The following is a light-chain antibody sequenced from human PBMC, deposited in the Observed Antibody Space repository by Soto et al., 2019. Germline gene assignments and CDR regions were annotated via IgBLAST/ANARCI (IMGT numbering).Light chain of an antibody. CDR2: GAS. CDR3: QQFGSSPLFT. Sequence: DIVLTQSPGTLSLCPGERATLSCRASQSVSSSYLAWYQQKPGQAPRLLIYGASSRATGIPDRFSGSGSGTDFTLTISRLEPEGFAVYYCQQFGSSPLFTFGPGTKVDVK. CDR1: QSVSSSY. V-gene: IGKV3-20*01. J-gene: IGKJ3*01.